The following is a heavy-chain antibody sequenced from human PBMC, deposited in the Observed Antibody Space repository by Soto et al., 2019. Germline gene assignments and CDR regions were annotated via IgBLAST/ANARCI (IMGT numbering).Heavy chain of an antibody. CDR3: AKRWYSNGWYFDY. D-gene: IGHD6-19*01. Sequence: EVHLLKSGGGLVQPRGSLRLSCAASGFTFSSYDMSWVRQAPGKGLVWVSGISSSGGRTYYADSVRGRFTISRDNFTNALYLELNSLRADDTAVYYCAKRWYSNGWYFDYWGQGTLVTVSS. CDR2: ISSSGGRT. CDR1: GFTFSSYD. V-gene: IGHV3-23*01. J-gene: IGHJ4*02.